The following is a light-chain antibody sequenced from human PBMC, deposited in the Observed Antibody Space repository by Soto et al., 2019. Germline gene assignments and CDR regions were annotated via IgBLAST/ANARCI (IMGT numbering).Light chain of an antibody. Sequence: EIVMTQSPATLSVSPGERATLSGRASQSVISSLAWYQQKPGQAPRLLIYGASTRATGIPARFSGSGSGTEFTLTISSLQSEDFAVYYCQQYNNWPPYTFGQGTKLEIK. CDR3: QQYNNWPPYT. CDR1: QSVISS. CDR2: GAS. V-gene: IGKV3-15*01. J-gene: IGKJ2*01.